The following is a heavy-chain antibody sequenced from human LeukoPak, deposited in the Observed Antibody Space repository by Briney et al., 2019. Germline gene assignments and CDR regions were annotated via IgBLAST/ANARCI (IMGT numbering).Heavy chain of an antibody. CDR2: INSDGSSA. V-gene: IGHV3-74*01. D-gene: IGHD3-10*01. CDR1: GFTLRTYW. Sequence: GGSLRLSCAASGFTLRTYWMHWVRQAPGKGVVWVSRINSDGSSASYADSVKGRFTISRDNAKNTLYLQMNSLRAEDTAVYYCARDPHGSGSSWGQGTLVTVSS. J-gene: IGHJ5*02. CDR3: ARDPHGSGSS.